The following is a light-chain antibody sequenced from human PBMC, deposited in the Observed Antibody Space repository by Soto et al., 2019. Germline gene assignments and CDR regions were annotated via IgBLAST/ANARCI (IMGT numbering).Light chain of an antibody. CDR3: MQAAHFPLS. CDR2: KIS. J-gene: IGKJ2*03. CDR1: QSPVYSDGNTY. Sequence: ETVMTQTPLSLPVTLGQPASISCRSSQSPVYSDGNTYLSWLQQRPGQPPRLLIYKISNRVSGVPDRFSGGGAGTDFTLRISRVEAEDVGVYYCMQAAHFPLSFGQGTRLEIK. V-gene: IGKV2-24*01.